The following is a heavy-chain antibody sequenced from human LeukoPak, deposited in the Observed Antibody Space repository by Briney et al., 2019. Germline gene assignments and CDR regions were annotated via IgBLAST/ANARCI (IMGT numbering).Heavy chain of an antibody. CDR1: GFIFRNYD. J-gene: IGHJ4*02. Sequence: GGSLRLSCAASGFIFRNYDMSWVRLAPGKGLEWVSTISDSGGTTYYADSVKGRFTISRDNSKNTLCLQMNSLRAEDTAVYYCAKEATYSTNYWGQGTLVTVSS. D-gene: IGHD2-2*01. CDR2: ISDSGGTT. V-gene: IGHV3-23*01. CDR3: AKEATYSTNY.